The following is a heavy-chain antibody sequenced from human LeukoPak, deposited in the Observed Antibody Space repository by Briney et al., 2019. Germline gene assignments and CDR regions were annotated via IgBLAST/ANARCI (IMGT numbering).Heavy chain of an antibody. J-gene: IGHJ6*02. CDR3: ARNNGMDV. V-gene: IGHV3-7*03. CDR2: VNRDGSET. Sequence: GRSLRLSCAASGFALSSHWMTWVRQVPGRGPEWVANVNRDGSETYYLDSVKGRFTISKDNAKNSLYLQMNSLRAEDTALYHCARNNGMDVWGQGTTVIVSS. CDR1: GFALSSHW.